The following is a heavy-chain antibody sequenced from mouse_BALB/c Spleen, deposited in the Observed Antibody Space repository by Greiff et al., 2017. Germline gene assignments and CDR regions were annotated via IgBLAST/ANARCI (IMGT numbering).Heavy chain of an antibody. CDR2: ISYSGST. J-gene: IGHJ2*01. CDR3: AREITTGYFDY. CDR1: GYSITSDYA. D-gene: IGHD1-1*01. Sequence: DVKLVESGPGLVKPSQSLSLTCTVTGYSITSDYAWNWIRQFPGNKLEWMGYISYSGSTSYNPSLKSRISITRDTSKNQFFLQLNSVTTEDTATYYCAREITTGYFDYWGQGTTLTVSS. V-gene: IGHV3-2*02.